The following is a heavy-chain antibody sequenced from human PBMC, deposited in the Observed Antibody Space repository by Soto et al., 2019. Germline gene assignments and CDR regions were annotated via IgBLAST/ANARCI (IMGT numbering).Heavy chain of an antibody. D-gene: IGHD2-2*01. CDR1: GGTFSSYA. CDR2: IIPIFGTA. CDR3: ARDGGRYCSSTSCHNWFDP. V-gene: IGHV1-69*13. J-gene: IGHJ5*02. Sequence: GASVKVSCKASGGTFSSYAISWVRQAPGQGLEWMGGIIPIFGTANYAQKFQGRVTITADESTSTAYMELSSLRSEDTAVYYCARDGGRYCSSTSCHNWFDPWGQGTLVTVSS.